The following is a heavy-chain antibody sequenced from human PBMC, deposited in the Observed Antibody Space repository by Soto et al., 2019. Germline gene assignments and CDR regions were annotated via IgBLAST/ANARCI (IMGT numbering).Heavy chain of an antibody. D-gene: IGHD6-19*01. V-gene: IGHV4-39*01. CDR2: IYYSGNT. CDR1: GGSISSSSYY. J-gene: IGHJ4*02. Sequence: SETLSLTCTVSGGSISSSSYYWGWIRQPPGKGLEWIGNIYYSGNTYYNPSLKSRVTISVDTSKNQFSLKLSSVTAADTAVYYCAGTIKLPIAVAGPFDYWGQGTLVTVSS. CDR3: AGTIKLPIAVAGPFDY.